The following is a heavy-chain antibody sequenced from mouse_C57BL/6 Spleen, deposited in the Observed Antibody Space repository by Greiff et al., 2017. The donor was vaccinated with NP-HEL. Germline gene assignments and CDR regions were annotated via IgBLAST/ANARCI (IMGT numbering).Heavy chain of an antibody. V-gene: IGHV5-6*01. Sequence: EVQLVESGGDLVKPGGSLKLSCAASGFTFSSYGMSWVRQTPDKRLEWVATISSGGSYTYYPDSVKGRFTISRDNAKNTLYLQMSSLKSEDTAMYYCARDSSGPYYFDYWGQGTTLTVSS. CDR3: ARDSSGPYYFDY. CDR1: GFTFSSYG. D-gene: IGHD3-2*02. CDR2: ISSGGSYT. J-gene: IGHJ2*01.